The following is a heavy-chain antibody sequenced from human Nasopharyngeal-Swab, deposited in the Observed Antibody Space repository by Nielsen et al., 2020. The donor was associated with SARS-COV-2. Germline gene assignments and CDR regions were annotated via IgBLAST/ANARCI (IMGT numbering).Heavy chain of an antibody. CDR3: ARDVGGRDNY. CDR2: IDTDVTIT. D-gene: IGHD2-15*01. Sequence: GRQAPGKGLLWVSRIDTDVTITDYADSVKGRFTISRDNAKNTLYLQMNSLRAEDTAVYYCARDVGGRDNYWGQGTLVTVSS. J-gene: IGHJ4*02. V-gene: IGHV3-74*01.